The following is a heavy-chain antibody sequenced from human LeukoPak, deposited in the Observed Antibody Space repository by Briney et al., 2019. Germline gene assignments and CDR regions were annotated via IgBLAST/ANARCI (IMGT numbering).Heavy chain of an antibody. CDR1: AFIFSGHW. J-gene: IGHJ3*02. V-gene: IGHV3-7*03. Sequence: GGSLRLSCEGSAFIFSGHWMNWVRQTPGKGLEWVASIKEDGSERQYVDSVKGRFTISRDNSKNTLYLQMSSLRAEDTAVYYCAKDRTVTTRGSAFDIWGRGTLGTVSS. D-gene: IGHD4-17*01. CDR2: IKEDGSER. CDR3: AKDRTVTTRGSAFDI.